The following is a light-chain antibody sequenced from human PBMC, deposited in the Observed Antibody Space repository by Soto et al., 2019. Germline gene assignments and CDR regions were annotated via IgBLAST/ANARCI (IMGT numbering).Light chain of an antibody. CDR3: QQYGTSPPT. CDR2: GAS. V-gene: IGKV3-20*01. CDR1: QTVISNY. Sequence: EIVLTQSPGTLSLSPGERATLSCRATQTVISNYLAWYQQKPGQAPRRLIYGASSRATGIPDRFSGSGSGTDFTLTISRLEPEDFAVYYCQQYGTSPPTFGQGTKVDIK. J-gene: IGKJ1*01.